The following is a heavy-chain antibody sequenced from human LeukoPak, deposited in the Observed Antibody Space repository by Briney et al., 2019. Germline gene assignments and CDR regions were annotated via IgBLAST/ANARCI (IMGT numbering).Heavy chain of an antibody. J-gene: IGHJ6*02. V-gene: IGHV4-59*08. Sequence: SETLSLTCTVSGGSISYYYWSWIRQPPGKGLEWIGHIYHSGSTNYNPSFKSRVTISVDTSKNHFSLYLSSVTAADTAVYYCVRHAATRHNYGMDVWGQGTTVNVSS. CDR1: GGSISYYY. D-gene: IGHD6-13*01. CDR2: IYHSGST. CDR3: VRHAATRHNYGMDV.